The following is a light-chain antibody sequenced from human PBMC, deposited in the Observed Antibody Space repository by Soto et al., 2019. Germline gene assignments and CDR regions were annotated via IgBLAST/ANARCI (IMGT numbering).Light chain of an antibody. CDR3: CSFAGRVFV. J-gene: IGLJ1*01. CDR2: DVN. V-gene: IGLV2-11*01. Sequence: QSALTQPRSVSGSPGQSVTISCTGTSSDVGGYNYVTWYQHHPGKAPKLMISDVNKRASGVSDRFSGSKSGNTASLTISGLQAEDEADYYCCSFAGRVFVLGTGTKVTVL. CDR1: SSDVGGYNY.